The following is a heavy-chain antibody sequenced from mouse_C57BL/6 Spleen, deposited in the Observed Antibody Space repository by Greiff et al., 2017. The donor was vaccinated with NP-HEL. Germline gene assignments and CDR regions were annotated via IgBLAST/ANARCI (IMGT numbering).Heavy chain of an antibody. CDR1: GYTFTSYW. Sequence: QVQLKQPGAELVKPGASVKLSCKASGYTFTSYWMHWVKQRPGRGLEWIGRIDPNSGGTKYNEKFKSKATLTVDKPSSTAYMQLSSLTSEDSAVYDCARSDWDWYFDVWGTGTTVTVSS. CDR2: IDPNSGGT. D-gene: IGHD4-1*01. CDR3: ARSDWDWYFDV. V-gene: IGHV1-72*01. J-gene: IGHJ1*03.